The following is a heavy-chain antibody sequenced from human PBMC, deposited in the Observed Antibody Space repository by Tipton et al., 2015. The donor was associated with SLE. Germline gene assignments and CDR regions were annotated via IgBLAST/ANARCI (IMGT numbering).Heavy chain of an antibody. D-gene: IGHD3-3*01. CDR1: GFTFSSYW. V-gene: IGHV3-74*01. CDR2: INSDGSST. CDR3: ARGDFWVPYYYYGMDV. J-gene: IGHJ6*02. Sequence: SLRLSCAASGFTFSSYWMHWVRQAPGKGLVWVLRINSDGSSTSYADSVKGRFTISRDNAKNTLYLQMNSLRAEDTAVYYCARGDFWVPYYYYGMDVWGQGTTLTVSS.